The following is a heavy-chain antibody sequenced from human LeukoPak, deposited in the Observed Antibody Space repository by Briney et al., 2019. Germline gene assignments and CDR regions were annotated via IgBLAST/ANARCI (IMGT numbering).Heavy chain of an antibody. V-gene: IGHV3-30-3*01. D-gene: IGHD4-11*01. CDR2: ISYDGSNK. Sequence: GGSLRLSCAASGFTFSSYAMHWVRQAPGKGLEWVAVISYDGSNKYYADSVKGRFTISRDNSKNTLYLQMNSLRAEDTAVYYCARGLVPGFLDYWGQGTPVTVSS. CDR1: GFTFSSYA. CDR3: ARGLVPGFLDY. J-gene: IGHJ4*02.